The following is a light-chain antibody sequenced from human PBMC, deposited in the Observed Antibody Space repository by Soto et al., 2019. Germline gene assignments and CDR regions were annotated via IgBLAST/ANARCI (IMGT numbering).Light chain of an antibody. J-gene: IGKJ4*01. Sequence: EIVLTQSPATLSLSPGERSTLSCRASQSVSSSYLAWYQQKPGQAPRLLIHTASYRATGVPARFSGSGSHTDFTLTIRSLEPEDVAVYYCQERGRWPRAAFGGGTKVDIK. CDR2: TAS. CDR3: QERGRWPRAA. CDR1: QSVSSSY. V-gene: IGKV3-11*01.